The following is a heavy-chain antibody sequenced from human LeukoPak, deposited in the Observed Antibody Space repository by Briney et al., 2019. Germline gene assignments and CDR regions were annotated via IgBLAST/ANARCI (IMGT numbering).Heavy chain of an antibody. J-gene: IGHJ4*02. D-gene: IGHD3-10*01. V-gene: IGHV4-39*02. Sequence: SETLSLTCTVSGGSISSSSYYWGWIRQPPGKGLEWIGSIYYSGSTYYNPSLKSRVTISVDTSKNQFSLKLSSVTAADTAVYYCAREMVRGVIITRHFDYWGQGTLVTVSS. CDR2: IYYSGST. CDR3: AREMVRGVIITRHFDY. CDR1: GGSISSSSYY.